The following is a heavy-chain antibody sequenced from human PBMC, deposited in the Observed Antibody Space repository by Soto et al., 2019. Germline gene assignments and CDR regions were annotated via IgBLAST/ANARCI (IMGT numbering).Heavy chain of an antibody. D-gene: IGHD2-15*01. CDR3: AKRRGAAGHVDY. Sequence: DVQLLESGGGLVQPEGSLRLSCAASGFTFSSYAMGWVRQGPGKGLEWVAVVSIGGSTHYADSVRGRFTISRDNSKNTLSLQVNSLTAEDTAVYFCAKRRGAAGHVDYWGQGALVTVSS. V-gene: IGHV3-23*01. CDR1: GFTFSSYA. J-gene: IGHJ4*02. CDR2: VSIGGST.